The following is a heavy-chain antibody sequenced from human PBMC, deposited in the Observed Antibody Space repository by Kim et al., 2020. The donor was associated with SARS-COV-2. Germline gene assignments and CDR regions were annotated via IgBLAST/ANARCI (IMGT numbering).Heavy chain of an antibody. J-gene: IGHJ5*02. D-gene: IGHD6-19*01. Sequence: GGSLRLSCAASGFTFSSYAMSWVRQAPGKGLEWVAAISGSGGSASYADSATGRFTISRDNPKNTLYLQLNSLSAEATAAYYCSRHSSGSKLHPWGPGT. CDR3: SRHSSGSKLHP. CDR1: GFTFSSYA. V-gene: IGHV3-23*01. CDR2: ISGSGGSA.